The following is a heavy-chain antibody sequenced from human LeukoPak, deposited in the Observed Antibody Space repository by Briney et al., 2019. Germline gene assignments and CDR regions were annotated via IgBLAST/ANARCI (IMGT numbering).Heavy chain of an antibody. V-gene: IGHV4-4*02. D-gene: IGHD2-2*01. CDR2: IYHSGST. CDR3: ARGPPLVVPAARVDY. J-gene: IGHJ4*02. CDR1: GGSISSSNW. Sequence: PSETLSLTCAVSGGSISSSNWWSWVRQPPGKGLEWIGEIYHSGSTNYNPSLKSRVTISVDTSKNQFSLKLSSVTAADTAVYYCARGPPLVVPAARVDYWGQGTLVTVSS.